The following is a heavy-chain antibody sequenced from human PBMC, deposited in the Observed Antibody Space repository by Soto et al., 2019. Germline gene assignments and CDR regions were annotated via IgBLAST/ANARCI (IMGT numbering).Heavy chain of an antibody. CDR1: GGSISSYY. V-gene: IGHV4-59*08. J-gene: IGHJ5*02. CDR3: ARAEVGYDDSSGPRRWFDP. D-gene: IGHD3-22*01. Sequence: PSETLSLTCTVSGGSISSYYWSWIRQPPGKGLEWIGYIYYSGSTNYNPSLKSRVTISVDTSKNQFSLKLSSVTAADTAVYYCARAEVGYDDSSGPRRWFDPWGKGTLVTVSS. CDR2: IYYSGST.